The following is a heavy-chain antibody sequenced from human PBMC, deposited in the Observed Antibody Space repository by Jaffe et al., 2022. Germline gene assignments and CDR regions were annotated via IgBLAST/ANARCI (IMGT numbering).Heavy chain of an antibody. Sequence: QVQLVQSGAEGKRPGASVKVSCKTSGYTFIGYDISWVRQAPGQGLEWLGRISPNSGRTKYAYNFQGRVTLTRDTSISTAYMELSSLTSDDTAVYYCARVLGSAPVYYYYMDVWGEGTTVTVSS. J-gene: IGHJ6*03. V-gene: IGHV1-2*06. CDR3: ARVLGSAPVYYYYMDV. CDR1: GYTFIGYD. CDR2: ISPNSGRT. D-gene: IGHD6-25*01.